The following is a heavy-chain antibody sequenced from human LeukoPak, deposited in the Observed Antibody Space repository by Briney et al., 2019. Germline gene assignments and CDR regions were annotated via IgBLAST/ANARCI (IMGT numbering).Heavy chain of an antibody. J-gene: IGHJ4*02. D-gene: IGHD6-13*01. CDR1: GFTVSSNY. CDR2: IYSGGST. Sequence: GGSLGLSCAASGFTVSSNYMSWVRQAPGKGLEWVSVIYSGGSTYYADSVKGRFTISRDNSKNTLYLQMNSLRAEDTAVYYCARVPRSSSWTDFDYWGQGTLVTVSS. V-gene: IGHV3-66*01. CDR3: ARVPRSSSWTDFDY.